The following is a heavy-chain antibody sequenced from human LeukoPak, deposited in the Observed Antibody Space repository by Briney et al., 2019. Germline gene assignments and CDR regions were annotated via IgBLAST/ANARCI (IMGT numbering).Heavy chain of an antibody. J-gene: IGHJ4*02. D-gene: IGHD3-3*01. CDR1: GFTFSSYG. Sequence: GGSLRLSCAASGFTFSSYGMHWVRQAPGKGLEWVAVISYDGSNKYYADSVKGRSTISRDNSKNTLYLQMNSLRAEDTAVYYCAKGFSPSPSDYWGQGTLVTVSS. V-gene: IGHV3-30*18. CDR2: ISYDGSNK. CDR3: AKGFSPSPSDY.